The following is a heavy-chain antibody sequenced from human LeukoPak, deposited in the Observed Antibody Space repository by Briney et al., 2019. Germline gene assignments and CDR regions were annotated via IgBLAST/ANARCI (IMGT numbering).Heavy chain of an antibody. CDR3: AKAGGATDAFGI. V-gene: IGHV3-9*03. D-gene: IGHD3-16*01. J-gene: IGHJ3*02. CDR1: GFTFDDYA. Sequence: GGSLRLSCAASGFTFDDYAMHWVRQAPGKGLVWVSGISWNSGSIGYADSVKGRFTISRDNAKNSLYLQMNSLRAEDMALYYCAKAGGATDAFGIWGQGRMVTVSS. CDR2: ISWNSGSI.